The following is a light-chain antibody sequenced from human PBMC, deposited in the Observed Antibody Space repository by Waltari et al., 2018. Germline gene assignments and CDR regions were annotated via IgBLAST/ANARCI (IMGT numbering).Light chain of an antibody. CDR1: QNIGSY. J-gene: IGKJ4*01. V-gene: IGKV1-39*01. CDR3: QQSDIAPLT. CDR2: TAS. Sequence: DIQMTQSPSSLSASVGDRVTITCRANQNIGSYLNWFQQTPGKAPKFLIHTASSLQSGVPSRFSGSGSGTDFTLTISSLQPEDFATYYCQQSDIAPLTFGGGTKIEIK.